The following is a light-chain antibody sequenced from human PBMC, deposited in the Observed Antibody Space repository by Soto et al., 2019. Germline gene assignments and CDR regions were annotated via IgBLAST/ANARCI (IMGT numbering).Light chain of an antibody. CDR3: QQYNNWPIT. V-gene: IGKV3-15*01. J-gene: IGKJ5*01. CDR2: GAS. Sequence: EMVMTQSPATLSVSPGDRATLSCRARQSVSSNLAWYQQKPGQPPRLLIYGASTRATGIPARFSGSGSGTEFTLTISSLQSEDFAVYYCQQYNNWPITFGQGTRLEIK. CDR1: QSVSSN.